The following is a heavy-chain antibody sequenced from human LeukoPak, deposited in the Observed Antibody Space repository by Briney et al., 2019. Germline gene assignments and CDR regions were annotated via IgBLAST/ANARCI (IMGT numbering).Heavy chain of an antibody. CDR3: VKDLHSGWSFDY. D-gene: IGHD6-19*01. J-gene: IGHJ4*02. Sequence: GGSLRLSCAASVFTFNNFGLHWVRQAPGKGLEWVAFISYDGSDKNCVDSVQGRFTISRDNSKNTLYLQMNSLRVDDTAVYYCVKDLHSGWSFDYWGQGILVTVSS. CDR2: ISYDGSDK. CDR1: VFTFNNFG. V-gene: IGHV3-30*02.